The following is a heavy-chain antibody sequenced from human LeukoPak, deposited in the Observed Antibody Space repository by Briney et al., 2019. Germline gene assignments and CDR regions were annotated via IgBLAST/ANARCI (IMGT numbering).Heavy chain of an antibody. CDR3: ARANHGFADY. CDR2: INPSGGST. V-gene: IGHV1-46*01. D-gene: IGHD3-10*01. CDR1: GYTFTSYY. Sequence: GASVKVSCKASGYTFTSYYMHWVRQAPGQGLEWMGIINPSGGSTSCAQKFQGRVTMTRDMSTSTVYMELSSLRSEDTAVYYCARANHGFADYWGQGTLVTVSS. J-gene: IGHJ4*02.